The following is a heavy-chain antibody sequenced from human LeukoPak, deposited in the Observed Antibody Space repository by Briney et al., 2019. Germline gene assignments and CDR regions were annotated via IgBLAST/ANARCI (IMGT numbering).Heavy chain of an antibody. D-gene: IGHD6-19*01. CDR3: ARRIAVAGGCFDP. J-gene: IGHJ5*02. Sequence: SETLSLTCTVSGGSMSSFYWGWIRQPPGKGREWIGYIYYRGSTDYNPSLKSRVTISVDTSKNQFSLNLSSVTDADTAVYYCARRIAVAGGCFDPWGQGTLVTVSS. CDR1: GGSMSSFY. V-gene: IGHV4-59*01. CDR2: IYYRGST.